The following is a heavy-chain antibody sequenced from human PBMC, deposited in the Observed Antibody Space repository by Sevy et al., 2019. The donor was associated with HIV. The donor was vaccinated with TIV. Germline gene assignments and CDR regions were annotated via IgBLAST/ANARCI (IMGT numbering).Heavy chain of an antibody. CDR3: ARDYYDSSGYYIDY. CDR2: INPNSGGT. D-gene: IGHD3-22*01. V-gene: IGHV1-2*02. CDR1: GYTFTGYY. J-gene: IGHJ4*02. Sequence: VSVKVSCKASGYTFTGYYMHWVRQAPGQGLEWMGWINPNSGGTNYAQKFQGRVTMTRDTSISTAYMELSRLRSDDTAVYYCARDYYDSSGYYIDYWGQGTLVTVSS.